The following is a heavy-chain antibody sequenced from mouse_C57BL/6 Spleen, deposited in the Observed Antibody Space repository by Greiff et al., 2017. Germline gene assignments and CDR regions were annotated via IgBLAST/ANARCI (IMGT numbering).Heavy chain of an antibody. V-gene: IGHV1-63*01. D-gene: IGHD1-1*01. CDR1: GYTFTNYW. J-gene: IGHJ1*03. Sequence: VQLQQSGAELVRPGTSVKMSCKASGYTFTNYWIGWAKQRPGHGLEWIGDIYPGGGYTNYNEKFKGKATLTADKSSSTAYMQFSSLTSEDSAIYYCAREDITTVVAHLYFDVWGTGTTVTVSS. CDR3: AREDITTVVAHLYFDV. CDR2: IYPGGGYT.